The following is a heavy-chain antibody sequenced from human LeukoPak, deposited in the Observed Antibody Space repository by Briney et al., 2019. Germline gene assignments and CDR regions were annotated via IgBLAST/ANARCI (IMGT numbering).Heavy chain of an antibody. J-gene: IGHJ4*02. CDR1: GGPLNSHH. CDR2: MYYRGSHT. D-gene: IGHD4/OR15-4a*01. Sequence: SEPLSLPCTVSGGPLNSHHGRWLPQSPGEGLEGLGYMYYRGSHTDYNPSLKSRVAMPVGTTKNQFPLKLSSVTAADTAVYYCARDRGGCGANTYFDYWGQGTLVTVSS. V-gene: IGHV4-59*11. CDR3: ARDRGGCGANTYFDY.